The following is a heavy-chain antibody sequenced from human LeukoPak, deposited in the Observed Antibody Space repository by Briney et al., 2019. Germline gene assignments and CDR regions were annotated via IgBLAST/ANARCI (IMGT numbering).Heavy chain of an antibody. D-gene: IGHD2-21*02. CDR2: IRYDGSNK. CDR3: AKDIWHIVVVTANSAGWAFDI. V-gene: IGHV3-30*02. J-gene: IGHJ3*02. CDR1: GFTFSSYG. Sequence: AGGSLRLSCAASGFTFSSYGMHWVRQAPGKGLEWVAFIRYDGSNKYYADSVKGRFTISRDNSKNTLYLQMNSLRAEDTAVYYCAKDIWHIVVVTANSAGWAFDIWGQGTMVTVSS.